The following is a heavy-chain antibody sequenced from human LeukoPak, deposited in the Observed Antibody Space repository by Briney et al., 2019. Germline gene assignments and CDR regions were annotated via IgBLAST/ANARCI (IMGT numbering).Heavy chain of an antibody. CDR3: ARRYDILTGRVFDY. CDR2: INTDNGNT. D-gene: IGHD3-9*01. J-gene: IGHJ4*02. CDR1: GYTFNTFA. V-gene: IGHV1-3*04. Sequence: ASVKVSCKASGYTFNTFAIHWVHQAPGQRLEWMGWINTDNGNTKYSQKFQGRVTITRDTSASTGYMELSSLRSEDTAVYYCARRYDILTGRVFDYWGQGTLVTVSP.